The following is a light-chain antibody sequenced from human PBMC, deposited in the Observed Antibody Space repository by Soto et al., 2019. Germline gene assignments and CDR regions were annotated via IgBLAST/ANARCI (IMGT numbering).Light chain of an antibody. CDR1: HSIDRW. CDR2: DAS. J-gene: IGKJ1*01. Sequence: DIQMTQSPSTLSASIGDRVTITCRASHSIDRWLVWYQQKPGKAPKLLIYDASTLERGVPSRFSGSRSGTEFTLTISGLQLDDFATYYCQQYSTYSWTFGQGTKVDMK. V-gene: IGKV1-5*01. CDR3: QQYSTYSWT.